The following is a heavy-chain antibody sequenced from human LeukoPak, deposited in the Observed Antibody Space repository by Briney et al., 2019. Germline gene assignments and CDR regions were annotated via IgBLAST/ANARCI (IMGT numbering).Heavy chain of an antibody. J-gene: IGHJ5*02. CDR2: IYYSGST. CDR3: ARETPVDCSSTSCSGGGFDP. CDR1: GGSISSGDYY. Sequence: SQTLSLTCTVSGGSISSGDYYWGWIRQPPGKGLEWIGYIYYSGSTYYNPSLKSRVTISVDTSKNQFSLKLSSVTAADTAVYYCARETPVDCSSTSCSGGGFDPWGQGTLVTVSS. D-gene: IGHD2-2*01. V-gene: IGHV4-30-4*01.